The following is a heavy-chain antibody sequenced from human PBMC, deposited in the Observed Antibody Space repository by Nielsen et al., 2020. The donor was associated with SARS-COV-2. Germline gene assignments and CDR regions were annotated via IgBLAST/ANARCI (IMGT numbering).Heavy chain of an antibody. CDR2: ISSSGSTI. CDR1: GFTFSSYE. V-gene: IGHV3-48*03. J-gene: IGHJ5*02. D-gene: IGHD2-15*01. CDR3: ARDPRCSGGSCYGWFDP. Sequence: GGSLRLSCAASGFTFSSYEMNWVRQAPGKGLEWVSYISSSGSTIYYADSVKGRFTISRDNAKNSLYLQMNSLRAEDTAVYYCARDPRCSGGSCYGWFDPWGQGTLVTVSS.